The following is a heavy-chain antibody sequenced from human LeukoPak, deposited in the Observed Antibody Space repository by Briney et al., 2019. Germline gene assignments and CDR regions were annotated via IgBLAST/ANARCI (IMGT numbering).Heavy chain of an antibody. Sequence: PSETLSLTCTVSGGSISSYYWSWIRQPPGKGLEWIGYIYYSGSTNYNPPLKSRVTISVDTSKNQFSLRLSSVTAADTAVYYCARRTGWNYNYYYMDVWGKGTTVTVSS. D-gene: IGHD1-14*01. CDR2: IYYSGST. V-gene: IGHV4-59*08. CDR3: ARRTGWNYNYYYMDV. J-gene: IGHJ6*03. CDR1: GGSISSYY.